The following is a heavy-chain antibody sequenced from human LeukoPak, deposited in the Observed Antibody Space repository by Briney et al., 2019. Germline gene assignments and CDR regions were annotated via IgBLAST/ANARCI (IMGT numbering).Heavy chain of an antibody. J-gene: IGHJ2*01. Sequence: PGGSLRLSCAASGFTFDDFVMHWVRQPPGKGLEWVSGISWNSGSIGYADSVKGRFTISRDNAKNSLYLQMNSLRAEDTALYYCAKVTTYYYDSSDYKGYFDLWGRGTLVTVSS. CDR1: GFTFDDFV. V-gene: IGHV3-9*01. CDR2: ISWNSGSI. D-gene: IGHD3-22*01. CDR3: AKVTTYYYDSSDYKGYFDL.